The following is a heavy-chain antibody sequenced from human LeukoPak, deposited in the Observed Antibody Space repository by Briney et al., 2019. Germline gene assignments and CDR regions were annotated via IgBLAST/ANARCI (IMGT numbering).Heavy chain of an antibody. D-gene: IGHD3-22*01. J-gene: IGHJ4*02. CDR2: FDPEDGET. Sequence: ASVKVSCKVSGYTLTELSMHWVRQAPGKGLEWMGGFDPEDGETIYAQKFQGRVTMTKDTSTDTAYMELSSLRSEDTAVYYCATVIRGYYDSSGYYLRYFDYWGQGTLVTVSS. CDR1: GYTLTELS. V-gene: IGHV1-24*01. CDR3: ATVIRGYYDSSGYYLRYFDY.